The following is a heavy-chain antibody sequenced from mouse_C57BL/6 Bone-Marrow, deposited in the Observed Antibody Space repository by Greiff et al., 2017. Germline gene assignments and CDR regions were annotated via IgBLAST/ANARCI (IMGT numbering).Heavy chain of an antibody. V-gene: IGHV14-1*01. CDR2: IDPEDGDT. J-gene: IGHJ3*01. CDR3: TTLYGLLTWFAY. CDR1: GFNINDYY. Sequence: EVQLQQSGAELVRPGASVKLSCTASGFNINDYYMHWVKQRPEQGLEWIGRIDPEDGDTEYAPKFQGKATMTADTSSNTAYLQLSSLTSEDTVVYYCTTLYGLLTWFAYWGQGTLVTVSA. D-gene: IGHD1-1*02.